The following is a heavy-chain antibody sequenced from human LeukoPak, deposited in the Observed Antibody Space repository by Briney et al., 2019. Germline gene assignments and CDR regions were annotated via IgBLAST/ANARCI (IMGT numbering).Heavy chain of an antibody. CDR3: ATDRGWRTSGYYLYYFEY. V-gene: IGHV3-7*01. CDR2: IKHDGSEK. CDR1: GFTFSGFA. J-gene: IGHJ4*02. Sequence: GGSLRLSCAASGFTFSGFAMSWVRQAPGKGLEWVASIKHDGSEKYYVDSVRGRFTISRDNTMNSLYLQMSSLRAEDTAVYYCATDRGWRTSGYYLYYFEYWGQGTLVTYSS. D-gene: IGHD3-3*01.